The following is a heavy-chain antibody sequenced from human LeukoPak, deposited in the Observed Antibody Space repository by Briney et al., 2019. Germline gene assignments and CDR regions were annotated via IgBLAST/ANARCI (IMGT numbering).Heavy chain of an antibody. D-gene: IGHD3-10*01. V-gene: IGHV3-21*01. CDR1: GFTLSSYS. CDR2: ISSSSSYI. Sequence: GGSLRLSCAASGFTLSSYSMNWVCQALGKGLEWVSSISSSSSYIYYADSVKGRFTISRDNAKNSLYLQMNSLRAEDTAVYYCARGPPLGYYGSGSYFSYWGQGTPVTVSS. CDR3: ARGPPLGYYGSGSYFSY. J-gene: IGHJ4*02.